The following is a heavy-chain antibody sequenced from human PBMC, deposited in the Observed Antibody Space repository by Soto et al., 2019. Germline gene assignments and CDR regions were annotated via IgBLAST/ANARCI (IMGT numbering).Heavy chain of an antibody. D-gene: IGHD1-1*01. V-gene: IGHV3-21*01. Sequence: EVQLVESGGGLVKPGGSLRLSCAASGFTFSSYSMNWVRQAPGKGLEWVSSISSSSSYIYYADSVKGRFTISRDNAKNSLYLQMNSLGAEDTAVYYCARYRQLEARYFDYWGQGTLVTVSS. J-gene: IGHJ4*02. CDR3: ARYRQLEARYFDY. CDR1: GFTFSSYS. CDR2: ISSSSSYI.